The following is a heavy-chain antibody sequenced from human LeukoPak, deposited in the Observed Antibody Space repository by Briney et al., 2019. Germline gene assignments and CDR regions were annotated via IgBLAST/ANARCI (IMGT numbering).Heavy chain of an antibody. CDR1: GGSISSGGYS. Sequence: PSQTLSLTCAVSGGSISSGGYSWSWIRQPPGKGLEWIGYIYHSGSTYYNPSLKSRVTISVDRSKNQFSLKLGSVTAADTAVYYCARLLGYCSGGSCYPGPGYYYYGMDVWGQGTTVTVSS. CDR2: IYHSGST. D-gene: IGHD2-15*01. CDR3: ARLLGYCSGGSCYPGPGYYYYGMDV. J-gene: IGHJ6*02. V-gene: IGHV4-30-2*01.